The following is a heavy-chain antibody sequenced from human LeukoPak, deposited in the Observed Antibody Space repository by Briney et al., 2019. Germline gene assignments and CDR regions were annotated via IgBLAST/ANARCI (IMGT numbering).Heavy chain of an antibody. CDR1: GGSISSHY. CDR2: IYYSGST. Sequence: SETLSLTCTVSGGSISSHYWSWIRQPPGKGLEWIGYIYYSGSTYFNPSLKSRVTMSIDTSKNQFSLKLSSVSAADTAVYYCARDLRMGIDYWGQGALVTVSS. J-gene: IGHJ4*02. D-gene: IGHD2-15*01. CDR3: ARDLRMGIDY. V-gene: IGHV4-59*11.